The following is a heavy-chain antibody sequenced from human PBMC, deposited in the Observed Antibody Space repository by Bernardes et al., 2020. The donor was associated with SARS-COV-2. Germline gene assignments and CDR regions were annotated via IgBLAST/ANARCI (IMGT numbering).Heavy chain of an antibody. J-gene: IGHJ3*02. D-gene: IGHD1-26*01. V-gene: IGHV5-51*01. CDR2: IYPGDSDT. Sequence: GESLKISCKGSGYSFTSYWIGWVRQMPGKGLEWMGIIYPGDSDTRYSPSFQGQVTISADKSISTAYLQWSSLKASDTAMYYCAGARIGKYSGSYGAFDIWGQGTMVTVSS. CDR1: GYSFTSYW. CDR3: AGARIGKYSGSYGAFDI.